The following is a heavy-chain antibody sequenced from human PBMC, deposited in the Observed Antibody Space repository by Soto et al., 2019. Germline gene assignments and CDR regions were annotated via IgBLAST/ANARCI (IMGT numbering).Heavy chain of an antibody. CDR2: IFPGDSDT. CDR3: ARPLKFSSGAYFDY. CDR1: GYSFTSHW. D-gene: IGHD6-19*01. V-gene: IGHV5-51*01. Sequence: PVASLKISCKASGYSFTSHWIGWVRQTPEKGLEWMGIIFPGDSDTRYNPSFQGQVTISADKSIYTAYLQWSSLKASDTAMYYCARPLKFSSGAYFDYWGQGTLVTVSS. J-gene: IGHJ4*02.